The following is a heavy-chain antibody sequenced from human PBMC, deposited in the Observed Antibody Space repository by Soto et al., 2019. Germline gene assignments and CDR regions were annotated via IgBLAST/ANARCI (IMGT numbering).Heavy chain of an antibody. D-gene: IGHD2-15*01. CDR2: IYYSGDT. CDR3: AREWSGGRRDGNPDKYYGMDV. V-gene: IGHV4-31*03. CDR1: GVSISSGSFY. Sequence: PSETLSLSCTVSGVSISSGSFYWTWTRQHPGKGLEVIGYIYYSGDTYNNPSLRSRVIISLATSKSLFSLRLNSVTAADTAVYYCAREWSGGRRDGNPDKYYGMDVWGQGTKVTVSS. J-gene: IGHJ6*02.